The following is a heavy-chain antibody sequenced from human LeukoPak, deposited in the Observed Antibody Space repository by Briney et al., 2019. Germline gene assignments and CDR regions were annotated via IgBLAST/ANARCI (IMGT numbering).Heavy chain of an antibody. V-gene: IGHV4-4*07. Sequence: SETLSLTCTVSGDSIGSYYYSWLRQSAGKGLEWIGRLYNSDTNYNPSLTSRVTMSVDTSKNQFSLKLSSVTAADTAVYYCAREPLLPYSSGQFDYWGQGALVTVSS. CDR2: LYNSDT. J-gene: IGHJ4*02. CDR3: AREPLLPYSSGQFDY. D-gene: IGHD6-19*01. CDR1: GDSIGSYY.